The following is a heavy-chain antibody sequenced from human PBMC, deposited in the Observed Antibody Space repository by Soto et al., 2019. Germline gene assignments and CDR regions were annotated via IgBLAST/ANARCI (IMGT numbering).Heavy chain of an antibody. Sequence: GASVKVSCKASGYTFTSYGISWVRQAPGHGLEWMGWISAYNGNTNYAQKLQGRVTMTTDTSTSTAYMELRSLRSDDTAVYYCARWDVESQGSDDAFDIWGQGTMDTVSS. V-gene: IGHV1-18*01. D-gene: IGHD1-26*01. CDR3: ARWDVESQGSDDAFDI. CDR2: ISAYNGNT. CDR1: GYTFTSYG. J-gene: IGHJ3*02.